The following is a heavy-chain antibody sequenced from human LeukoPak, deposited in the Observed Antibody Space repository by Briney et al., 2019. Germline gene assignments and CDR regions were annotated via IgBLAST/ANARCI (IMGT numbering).Heavy chain of an antibody. CDR3: ARHVAHTSKIDF. V-gene: IGHV4-31*03. Sequence: PSETLSLTCTVSGGSISSGGYYWSWIRQHPGKGLEWIGYIYYSGSTYYNPSLKSRVTISVDTSKNQFSLMLGSVTAADTALYYCARHVAHTSKIDFWGLGTLVTVSS. CDR2: IYYSGST. D-gene: IGHD2-21*01. J-gene: IGHJ4*02. CDR1: GGSISSGGYY.